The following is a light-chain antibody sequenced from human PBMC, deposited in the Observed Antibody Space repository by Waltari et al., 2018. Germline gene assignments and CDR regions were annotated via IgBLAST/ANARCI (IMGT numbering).Light chain of an antibody. J-gene: IGKJ4*01. CDR1: QNIRNN. CDR3: QQSYSTTT. Sequence: DIQMTQSPSSLSASVGDRVTITCRASQNIRNNLNWYHQKPGKAPKLLIYAASTLQSGVPSRFSSSGSGTDFTLTISSLQPEDSATYYCQQSYSTTTFGGGTKVEIK. V-gene: IGKV1-39*01. CDR2: AAS.